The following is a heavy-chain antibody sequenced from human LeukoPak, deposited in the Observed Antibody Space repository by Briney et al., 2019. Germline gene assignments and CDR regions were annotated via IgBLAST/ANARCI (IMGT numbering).Heavy chain of an antibody. Sequence: SETLSLTCTVSGGPISSYFWSWIRQPPGKGLEWIGRIYTNGSTNYNPSLKSRVTMSVDTSKNQFSLKLSSVTAADTAVYYCARVNYALGGMDVWGQGTTVTVSS. CDR1: GGPISSYF. D-gene: IGHD1-7*01. CDR3: ARVNYALGGMDV. J-gene: IGHJ6*02. V-gene: IGHV4-4*07. CDR2: IYTNGST.